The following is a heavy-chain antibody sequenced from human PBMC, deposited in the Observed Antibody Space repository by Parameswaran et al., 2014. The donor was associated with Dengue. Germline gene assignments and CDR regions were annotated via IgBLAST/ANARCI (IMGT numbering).Heavy chain of an antibody. V-gene: IGHV4-34*01. D-gene: IGHD3-22*01. CDR2: INHSGST. CDR3: ARGRVGDSSGYSRRRWSFDY. J-gene: IGHJ4*02. Sequence: RWIRQPPGKGLEWIGEINHSGSTNYNPSLKSRVTISVDTSKNQFSLKLSSVTAADTAVYYCARGRVGDSSGYSRRRWSFDYWGQGTLVTVSS.